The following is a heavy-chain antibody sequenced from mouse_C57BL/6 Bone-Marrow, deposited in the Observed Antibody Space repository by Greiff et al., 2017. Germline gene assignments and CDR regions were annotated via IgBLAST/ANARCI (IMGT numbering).Heavy chain of an antibody. CDR3: ARLGPHYYGSSWYFDV. CDR2: IYPRSGNT. CDR1: GYTFTSYG. Sequence: QVHVKQSGAELARPGASVKLSCKASGYTFTSYGISWVKQRTGQGLEWIGEIYPRSGNTYYTEKFKGKATLTADKSSSTAYMELRSLTSEDSAVYFCARLGPHYYGSSWYFDVWGTGTTVTVSS. V-gene: IGHV1-81*01. D-gene: IGHD1-1*01. J-gene: IGHJ1*03.